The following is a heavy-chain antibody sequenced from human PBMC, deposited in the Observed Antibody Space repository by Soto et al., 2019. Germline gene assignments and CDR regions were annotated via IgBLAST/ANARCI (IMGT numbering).Heavy chain of an antibody. Sequence: QVQLVQSGAEVKKPGASVNVSCKASGYTFTAYYMHWVRQAPGQGLEWMGWINPKSGGTMYPQKFQGRVTMTWDTSISTASMALTRLRSDDTAVYYCARDLAKGGGSAGFDYWGQGTLVTVSS. CDR2: INPKSGGT. D-gene: IGHD1-26*01. CDR1: GYTFTAYY. CDR3: ARDLAKGGGSAGFDY. J-gene: IGHJ4*02. V-gene: IGHV1-2*02.